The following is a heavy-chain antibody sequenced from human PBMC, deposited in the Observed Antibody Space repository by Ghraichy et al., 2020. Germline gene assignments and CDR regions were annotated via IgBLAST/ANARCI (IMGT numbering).Heavy chain of an antibody. CDR3: AKAWGFCSGGTCPSYKWFDP. V-gene: IGHV3-23*01. D-gene: IGHD2-15*01. CDR1: GFTFSSYE. CDR2: ISGGGGNT. Sequence: ESLNISCAASGFTFSSYEMTWVRQAPGKGLEWVSTISGGGGNTYYGDSVKGRFTVSRDNSHNTMSLQMNSLRAEDTALYYCAKAWGFCSGGTCPSYKWFDPWGPGTLVTDSS. J-gene: IGHJ5*02.